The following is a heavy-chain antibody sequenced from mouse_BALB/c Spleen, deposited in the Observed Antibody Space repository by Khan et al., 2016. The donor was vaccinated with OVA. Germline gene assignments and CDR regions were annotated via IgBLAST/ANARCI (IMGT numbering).Heavy chain of an antibody. D-gene: IGHD2-14*01. CDR3: VRDGAYHRNDGWFAY. CDR1: GYTFTSYT. V-gene: IGHV1-4*01. Sequence: QVQLKQSGAELARPGASVKMSCKASGYTFTSYTIHWIKLRPGQGLEWIGYINPSNGYTNYNQKFRDKATLTADKSSTTAYRQLSSLTSDDSAVYNCVRDGAYHRNDGWFAYWGQGTLVTVSA. CDR2: INPSNGYT. J-gene: IGHJ3*01.